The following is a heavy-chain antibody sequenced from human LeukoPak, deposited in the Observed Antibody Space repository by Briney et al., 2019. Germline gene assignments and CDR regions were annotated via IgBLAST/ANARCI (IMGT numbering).Heavy chain of an antibody. CDR3: ATELRIATAGFDYFEH. D-gene: IGHD6-13*01. CDR2: ISYDESNK. Sequence: GGSLRLSCAASGFTFSSYAMNWVRQAPGKGLEWVAVISYDESNKYYADSVKGRFTISRDNSKNTLFVQMNSLRAEDTAKYYCATELRIATAGFDYFEHWGQGTLVTVSS. V-gene: IGHV3-30-3*01. J-gene: IGHJ4*02. CDR1: GFTFSSYA.